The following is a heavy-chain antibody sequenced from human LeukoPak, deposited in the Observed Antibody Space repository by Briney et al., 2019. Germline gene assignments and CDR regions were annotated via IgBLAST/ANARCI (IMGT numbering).Heavy chain of an antibody. V-gene: IGHV3-7*01. D-gene: IGHD1-14*01. CDR3: ARESVYYYFDY. CDR1: GFTFSSYW. CDR2: IKQDGSEK. J-gene: IGHJ4*02. Sequence: GGSLRLSCAASGFTFSSYWMSWLRQAPGKGLEWVANIKQDGSEKYYVDSVKGRFTISRDNAKNSLYLQMNSLRAEDTAVYYCARESVYYYFDYWGQGTLVTVSS.